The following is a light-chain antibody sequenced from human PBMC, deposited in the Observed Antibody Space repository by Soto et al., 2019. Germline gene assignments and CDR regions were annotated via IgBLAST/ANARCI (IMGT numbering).Light chain of an antibody. J-gene: IGLJ3*02. CDR3: SSYTTRSSIM. CDR1: SNDLGGYNY. CDR2: AVS. V-gene: IGLV2-14*03. Sequence: QSALTQPASVSGALGQSITISCTGTSNDLGGYNYVSWYQQHPGKAPKLMIYAVSYRPSGVSNRFFGSKSANTASLTISGLQAGDEADYYCSSYTTRSSIMFGGGTKLTVL.